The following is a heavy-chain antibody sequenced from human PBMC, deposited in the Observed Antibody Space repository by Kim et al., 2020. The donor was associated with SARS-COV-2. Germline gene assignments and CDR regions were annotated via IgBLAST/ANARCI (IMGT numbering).Heavy chain of an antibody. CDR2: INQYGDI. CDR3: ARRQTVRALEY. Sequence: SETLSLTCALKSGSFSVYYWTWIRQSTGSGLEWIGKINQYGDINYNPSLQNRVTISLDTSKNHFSLQLTAVTAADTAVYYCARRQTVRALEYWGQGTRVTVSS. J-gene: IGHJ4*02. V-gene: IGHV4-34*01. D-gene: IGHD3-3*01. CDR1: SGSFSVYY.